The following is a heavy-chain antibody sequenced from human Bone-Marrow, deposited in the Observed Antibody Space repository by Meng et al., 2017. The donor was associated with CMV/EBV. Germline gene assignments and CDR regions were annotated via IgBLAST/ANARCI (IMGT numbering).Heavy chain of an antibody. J-gene: IGHJ6*02. Sequence: ASVKVSCKASGYIFTSHGFSWVRQAPGQGLEWMGWISTYKGNTNYAQKFQGRVTMTTDTSTSTAYLELRSLRSDDTAVYYCVRGLRRYDFWSGYSGGYGMDVWGQGTTVTVSS. D-gene: IGHD3-3*01. CDR3: VRGLRRYDFWSGYSGGYGMDV. CDR1: GYIFTSHG. V-gene: IGHV1-18*01. CDR2: ISTYKGNT.